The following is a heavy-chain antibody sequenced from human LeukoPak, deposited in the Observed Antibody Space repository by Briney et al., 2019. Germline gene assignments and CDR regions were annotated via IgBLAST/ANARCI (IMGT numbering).Heavy chain of an antibody. CDR3: ARGRGYNSFDY. CDR2: INHSGST. CDR1: GGSFSGYH. J-gene: IGHJ4*02. Sequence: PSETLSLTCAVYGGSFSGYHWSWIRQPPGTGLEWIGEINHSGSTNYNPSLKSRITISVDTSKNQFSLKLTSVTAADTAVYYCARGRGYNSFDYWGQGTLVTVSS. D-gene: IGHD3-16*02. V-gene: IGHV4-34*01.